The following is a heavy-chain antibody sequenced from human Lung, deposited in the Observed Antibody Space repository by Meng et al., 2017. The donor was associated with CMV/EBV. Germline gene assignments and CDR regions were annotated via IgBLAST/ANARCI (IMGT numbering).Heavy chain of an antibody. J-gene: IGHJ3*02. D-gene: IGHD3-10*01. Sequence: LXCAASGFTFSDAWMTWVRQPPGKGLEWLGRIKSDTDGGTTDYAAPLKGRFTISRDDSKNTLFLQMNSLKTEDTAMYYCTTDTSGGYSYDIWGQGXLVTVSS. CDR2: IKSDTDGGTT. CDR1: GFTFSDAW. V-gene: IGHV3-15*01. CDR3: TTDTSGGYSYDI.